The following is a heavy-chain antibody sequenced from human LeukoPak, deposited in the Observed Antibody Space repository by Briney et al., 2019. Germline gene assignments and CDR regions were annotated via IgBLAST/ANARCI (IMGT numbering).Heavy chain of an antibody. J-gene: IGHJ4*02. D-gene: IGHD6-6*01. CDR1: GFTFSTYS. Sequence: VGALRLSCAASGFTFSTYSMNGVRQAPGKGLDWVSYISSSGGSIYYADSVKGRFTISRDNAEDSLYLQLNSLRAEDAAVYYCAREGGSAARSDYWGQGTLVTVSS. V-gene: IGHV3-48*01. CDR3: AREGGSAARSDY. CDR2: ISSSGGSI.